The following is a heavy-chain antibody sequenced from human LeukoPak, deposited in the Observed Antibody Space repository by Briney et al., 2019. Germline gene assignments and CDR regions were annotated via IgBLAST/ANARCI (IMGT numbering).Heavy chain of an antibody. D-gene: IGHD6-19*01. Sequence: GGSLRLSCAASGFTFSSYWMSWVRQAPGKGLEWVANIKQDGSEKYYVDSVKGRFTISRDNAKNSLYLQMNSLRAEDTAVYYCARDYSSGWPYYYYYGMDVWGQGTTVTVPS. J-gene: IGHJ6*02. CDR3: ARDYSSGWPYYYYYGMDV. V-gene: IGHV3-7*01. CDR2: IKQDGSEK. CDR1: GFTFSSYW.